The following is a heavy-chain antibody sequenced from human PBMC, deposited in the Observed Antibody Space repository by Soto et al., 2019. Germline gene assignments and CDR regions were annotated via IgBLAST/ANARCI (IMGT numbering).Heavy chain of an antibody. CDR2: INPADSNT. J-gene: IGHJ5*02. CDR3: ARRSIEGWFDP. CDR1: GYSFTNYW. Sequence: GESLKISCKVSGYSFTNYWIGWVRQMTGRGLEWMGIINPADSNTLYSPSFQGQVTISADKFISTAYLQWSSLKASDTAIYYCARRSIEGWFDPWGHGTLVTVSS. V-gene: IGHV5-51*01.